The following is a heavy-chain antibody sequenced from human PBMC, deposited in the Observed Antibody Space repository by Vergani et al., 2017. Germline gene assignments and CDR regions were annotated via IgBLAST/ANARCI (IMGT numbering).Heavy chain of an antibody. CDR1: GFTFSSYG. J-gene: IGHJ4*02. CDR3: ARGDVVVPAATDPAGAVDY. V-gene: IGHV3-30*03. D-gene: IGHD2-2*01. CDR2: ISDDGSKK. Sequence: QVQLVESGGGVVQPGRSLRLSCAASGFTFSSYGMHWVRQAPGKGLEWVAVISDDGSKKYYADSVKGRFTISRDNSKNTLYLQMNSLRAEDTAVYYCARGDVVVPAATDPAGAVDYWGQGTLVTVSS.